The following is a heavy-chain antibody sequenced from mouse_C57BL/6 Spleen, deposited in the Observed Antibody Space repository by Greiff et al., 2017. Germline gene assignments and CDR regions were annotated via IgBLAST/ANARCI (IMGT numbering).Heavy chain of an antibody. CDR2: IHPSDSDT. CDR1: GYTFTSYW. V-gene: IGHV1-74*01. J-gene: IGHJ3*01. CDR3: AISRIKVVGAY. D-gene: IGHD1-1*02. Sequence: QVQLQQPGAELVKPGASVKVSCKASGYTFTSYWMHWVKQRPGQGLEWIGRIHPSDSDTNYNQKFKGKAAVTVDKSSSTAYMQLSSLTSEDSAVYYCAISRIKVVGAYWGQGTLVTVSA.